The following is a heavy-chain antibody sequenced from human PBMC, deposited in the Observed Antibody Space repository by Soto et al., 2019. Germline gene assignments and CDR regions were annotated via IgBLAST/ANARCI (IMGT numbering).Heavy chain of an antibody. CDR3: ASVPQLVWEYYYYYGMDV. Sequence: EVQLVESGGGLVQPGGSLRLSCAASGFTFSSYSMNWVRQAPGKGLEWVSYISSSSSTIYYADSVKGRFTISRDNAKNSLYLQMNSLRDEDTAVYYCASVPQLVWEYYYYYGMDVWRQGTTVTVSS. CDR2: ISSSSSTI. D-gene: IGHD6-13*01. CDR1: GFTFSSYS. J-gene: IGHJ6*02. V-gene: IGHV3-48*02.